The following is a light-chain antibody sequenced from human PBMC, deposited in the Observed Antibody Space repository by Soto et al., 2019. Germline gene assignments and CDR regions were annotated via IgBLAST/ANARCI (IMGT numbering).Light chain of an antibody. CDR1: QSISTW. CDR2: HAS. Sequence: DIQMTQSPSTLSASLGDRVTITCRASQSISTWLAWYRQKPGEAPKLLIYHASNLETGVPSRFSGSGSGTEFTLTISSLQPDDFATYYCQQYKAYSWTFGPGTKVEI. J-gene: IGKJ1*01. CDR3: QQYKAYSWT. V-gene: IGKV1-5*03.